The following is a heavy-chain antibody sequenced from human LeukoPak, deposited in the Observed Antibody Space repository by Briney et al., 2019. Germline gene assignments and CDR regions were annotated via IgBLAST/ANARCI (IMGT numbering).Heavy chain of an antibody. J-gene: IGHJ4*02. CDR1: SGSFSTYY. D-gene: IGHD5-24*01. CDR3: SRGEDAYKVGNY. CDR2: IHPSGNT. V-gene: IGHV4-34*01. Sequence: PSETLSLTCAVYSGSFSTYYWSWIRQAPGKGLEWIGEIHPSGNTNFNPSLQSRVTILKDSSKTHFSLKLNSVTAADTAVYYCSRGEDAYKVGNYWGQGTLVTVSS.